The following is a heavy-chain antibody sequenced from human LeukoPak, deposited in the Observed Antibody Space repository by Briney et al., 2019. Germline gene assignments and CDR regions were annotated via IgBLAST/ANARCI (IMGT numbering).Heavy chain of an antibody. CDR1: GGSFSGYY. CDR2: INHSGST. Sequence: SETLSLTCAVYGGSFSGYYWSWIRQPPGKGLEWIGEINHSGSTNYNPSLKSRVTISVDTSKNQFSLKLSSVTAADTAVYYCARHAGYYGSGSYHYYYYMDVWGKGTTVTISS. V-gene: IGHV4-34*01. D-gene: IGHD3-10*01. J-gene: IGHJ6*03. CDR3: ARHAGYYGSGSYHYYYYMDV.